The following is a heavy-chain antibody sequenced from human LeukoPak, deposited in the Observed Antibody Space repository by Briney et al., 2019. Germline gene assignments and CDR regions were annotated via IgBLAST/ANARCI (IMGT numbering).Heavy chain of an antibody. CDR1: GYTFTNSY. CDR2: MSPKSGGT. D-gene: IGHD1-26*01. Sequence: ASVKVSCKASGYTFTNSYIHWVRQAPGQGLEWMGSMSPKSGGTKYAQKFQGRVSMTRDTSISTDYMELASMTSEDTAVYYCYRAGGRSWFDPWGQGTLVTVSS. V-gene: IGHV1-2*02. CDR3: YRAGGRSWFDP. J-gene: IGHJ5*02.